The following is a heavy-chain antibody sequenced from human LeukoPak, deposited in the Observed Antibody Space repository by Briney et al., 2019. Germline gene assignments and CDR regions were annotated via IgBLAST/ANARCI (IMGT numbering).Heavy chain of an antibody. Sequence: PGGFLRLSCAASGFTFSRYWMHWVRDAPGRGLVWVSRINTDGRSTDYADSVKGRFTISRDNGKNTVYLQMNSLRAEDTAVYYCARVLNYRVGTSTVTFASEIDYWGQGTLVTVSS. J-gene: IGHJ4*02. CDR3: ARVLNYRVGTSTVTFASEIDY. V-gene: IGHV3-74*01. CDR1: GFTFSRYW. D-gene: IGHD4-11*01. CDR2: INTDGRST.